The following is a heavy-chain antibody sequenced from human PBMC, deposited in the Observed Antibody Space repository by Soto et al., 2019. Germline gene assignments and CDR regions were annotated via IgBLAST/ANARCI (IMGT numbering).Heavy chain of an antibody. CDR1: GYTFTSYA. J-gene: IGHJ6*02. CDR2: INAGNGNT. D-gene: IGHD6-13*01. Sequence: QVQLVQSGAEVKKPGASVKVSCKASGYTFTSYAMHWVRQAPGQRLEWMGWINAGNGNTKYSQKVQGRVTITRDTSGSTAYMELSSLRSEDTAVYYCARDGGGSSWYYYYYGMDVWGQGTTVTVSS. CDR3: ARDGGGSSWYYYYYGMDV. V-gene: IGHV1-3*01.